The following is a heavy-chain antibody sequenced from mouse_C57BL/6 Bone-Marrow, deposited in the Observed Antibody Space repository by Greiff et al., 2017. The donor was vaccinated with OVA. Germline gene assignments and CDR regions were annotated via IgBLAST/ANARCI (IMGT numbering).Heavy chain of an antibody. J-gene: IGHJ1*03. Sequence: EVKLVESGGGLVQPGGSLKLSCAASGFTFSDYYMYWVRQTPEKRLEWVAYISNGGGSTYYPDTVKGRFTISRDNAKNTLYLQMSRLKSEDTAMYYCARHPPYYYGSSYDWYFDVWGTGTTVTVSS. CDR3: ARHPPYYYGSSYDWYFDV. CDR2: ISNGGGST. D-gene: IGHD1-1*01. CDR1: GFTFSDYY. V-gene: IGHV5-12*01.